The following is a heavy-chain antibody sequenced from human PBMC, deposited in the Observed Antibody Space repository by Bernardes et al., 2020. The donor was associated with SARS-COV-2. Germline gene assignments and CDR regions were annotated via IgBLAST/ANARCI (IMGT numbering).Heavy chain of an antibody. CDR3: ARRRAGGWDLDY. J-gene: IGHJ4*02. V-gene: IGHV3-66*02. CDR1: GFTVSDSY. Sequence: GSLRLSCAASGFTVSDSYMTWVRQAPGKGLEWVSVIYRGGNTYYADSVRGRFTISRDSSKNTLYLQMNSLRGEDTAVYYCARRRAGGWDLDYWGQGTLVTVSS. CDR2: IYRGGNT. D-gene: IGHD6-19*01.